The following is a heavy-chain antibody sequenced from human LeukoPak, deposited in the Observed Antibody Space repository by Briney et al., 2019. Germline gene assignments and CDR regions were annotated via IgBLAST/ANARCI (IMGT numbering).Heavy chain of an antibody. CDR3: ARGLAPGIAAAGYDY. J-gene: IGHJ4*02. Sequence: ASVKVSCKASGYTFTGYYMHWVRQAPGQGLEWMGIINPSGGSTSYAQKFQGRVTMTRDTSTSTVYMELSSLRSEDTAVYYCARGLAPGIAAAGYDYWGQGTLVTVSS. CDR1: GYTFTGYY. D-gene: IGHD6-13*01. CDR2: INPSGGST. V-gene: IGHV1-46*01.